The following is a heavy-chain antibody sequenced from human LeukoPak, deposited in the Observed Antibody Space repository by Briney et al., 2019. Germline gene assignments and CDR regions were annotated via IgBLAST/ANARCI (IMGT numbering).Heavy chain of an antibody. CDR3: TTDLILGGGGYYYMDV. CDR1: GFTFSNAW. Sequence: GGSLRLSCAASGFTFSNAWMSWVRQAPGKGLEWVGRIKSKTDGGTTDYAAPVKGRFTISRDDSKNTLYLQMNSLKTEDTAVYYCTTDLILGGGGYYYMDVWGKGTTVTVSS. D-gene: IGHD2-21*01. CDR2: IKSKTDGGTT. V-gene: IGHV3-15*01. J-gene: IGHJ6*03.